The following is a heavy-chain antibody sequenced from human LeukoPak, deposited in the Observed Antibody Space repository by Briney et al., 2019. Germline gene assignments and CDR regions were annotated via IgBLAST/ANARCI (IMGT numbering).Heavy chain of an antibody. J-gene: IGHJ6*03. D-gene: IGHD1-1*01. CDR1: GFKMDDYG. Sequence: GGSLRLSCVASGFKMDDYGMNWVRQAPGKGLEWVSRINWNGDTISFADSVQGRFTISRDNAKTSLHLQMNSLRAEDTALYYCARDNGNRHGHDHSYYMDVWGNGTTVTVSS. CDR2: INWNGDTI. V-gene: IGHV3-20*04. CDR3: ARDNGNRHGHDHSYYMDV.